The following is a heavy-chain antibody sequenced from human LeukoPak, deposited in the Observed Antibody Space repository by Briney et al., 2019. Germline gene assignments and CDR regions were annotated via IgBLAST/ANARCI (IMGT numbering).Heavy chain of an antibody. CDR3: AKHHRMAARLVYFDY. V-gene: IGHV3-23*01. Sequence: PGGSLRLSCAGSGFTFSSYSMSWVRQAPGKGLEWVPTISGSGAGTYYADSVKGRFTISRDNSKNTLYLQMNSLRVEDTAVYYCAKHHRMAARLVYFDYWGQGTLVTVSS. CDR1: GFTFSSYS. CDR2: ISGSGAGT. D-gene: IGHD6-6*01. J-gene: IGHJ4*02.